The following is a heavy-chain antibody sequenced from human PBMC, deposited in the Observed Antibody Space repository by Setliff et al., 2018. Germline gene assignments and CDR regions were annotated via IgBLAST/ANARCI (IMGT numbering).Heavy chain of an antibody. J-gene: IGHJ4*02. V-gene: IGHV7-4-1*02. D-gene: IGHD3-22*01. CDR3: ARDTGVRGHEISGYYGGGFAY. CDR1: GYTFTSYP. CDR2: INTKTGKP. Sequence: GASVKVSCKSSGYTFTSYPINWMRQAPGQGLEWMGWINTKTGKPTYAQAFTGRIVFSLDTSVRTAYLQISSLKADDTAVYYCARDTGVRGHEISGYYGGGFAYWGQGTPVTVSS.